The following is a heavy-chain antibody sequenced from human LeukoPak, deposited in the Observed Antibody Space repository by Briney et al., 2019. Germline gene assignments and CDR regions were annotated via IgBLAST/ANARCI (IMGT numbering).Heavy chain of an antibody. V-gene: IGHV4-61*08. CDR2: IYYSGST. J-gene: IGHJ5*02. D-gene: IGHD1-26*01. CDR3: ARAGWVGGFDP. CDR1: GGSISSGGYY. Sequence: SETLSLTCAVSGGSISSGGYYWSWIRQPPGKGLEWIGYIYYSGSTNYNPSLKSRVTISVDTSKNQFTLKLSSVTAADTAVYYCARAGWVGGFDPWGQGTLVTVSS.